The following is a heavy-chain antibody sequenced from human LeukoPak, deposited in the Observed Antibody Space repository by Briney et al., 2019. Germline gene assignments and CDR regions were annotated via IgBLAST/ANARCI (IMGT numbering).Heavy chain of an antibody. J-gene: IGHJ4*02. CDR2: INIDGTIT. CDR1: GFTFSNYW. Sequence: QPGGSLRLSCAASGFTFSNYWMHWVRQVPGKGLVCVSRINIDGTITSHADSVKGRFTISRDNAKSALYLQMNSLRAEDMALYYCAKDIKGYSGSYFDYWGQGTLVTVSS. CDR3: AKDIKGYSGSYFDY. V-gene: IGHV3-74*01. D-gene: IGHD1-26*01.